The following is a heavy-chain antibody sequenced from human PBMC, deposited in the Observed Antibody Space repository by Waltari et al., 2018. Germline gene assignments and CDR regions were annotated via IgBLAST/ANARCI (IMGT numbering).Heavy chain of an antibody. CDR3: ARSMVYAIGGDY. D-gene: IGHD2-8*01. CDR1: GFTFSSYE. Sequence: EVQLVESGGGLVHPGGSLRLSCAASGFTFSSYEMNWVRQAPGKGLEWVSYISSSGSTIYYADSVKGRFTISRDNAKNSLYLQMNSLRAEDTAVYYCARSMVYAIGGDYWGQGTLVTVSS. CDR2: ISSSGSTI. V-gene: IGHV3-48*03. J-gene: IGHJ4*02.